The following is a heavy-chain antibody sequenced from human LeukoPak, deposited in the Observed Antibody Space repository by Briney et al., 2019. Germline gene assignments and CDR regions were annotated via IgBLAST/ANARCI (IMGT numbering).Heavy chain of an antibody. D-gene: IGHD3-9*01. CDR1: GFTFSSYW. V-gene: IGHV3-7*01. Sequence: GGSLSLSCAASGFTFSSYWMSWVRQAPGKGLEWVANIKQDGSEKYYVDSVKGRFTISRDNAKNSLYLQMNSLRAEDTAVYYCARDTYEYYDILTGYYNGIDYFDYWGQGTLVTVSS. J-gene: IGHJ4*02. CDR3: ARDTYEYYDILTGYYNGIDYFDY. CDR2: IKQDGSEK.